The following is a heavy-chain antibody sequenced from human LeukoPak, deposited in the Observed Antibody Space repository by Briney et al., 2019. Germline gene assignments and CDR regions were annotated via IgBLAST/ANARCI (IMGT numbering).Heavy chain of an antibody. CDR2: IGGNGDTS. V-gene: IGHV3-64*02. CDR3: ATRHEYSYPY. D-gene: IGHD5-18*01. CDR1: GFTFYNYA. Sequence: GGSLRLSCVASGFTFYNYAMHWVRQAPGKGLEYVSAIGGNGDTSYYADSVKGRFTISRDNSKSTVYLQLGSLRTEDMAVYYCATRHEYSYPYWGQGTLVTVSS. J-gene: IGHJ4*02.